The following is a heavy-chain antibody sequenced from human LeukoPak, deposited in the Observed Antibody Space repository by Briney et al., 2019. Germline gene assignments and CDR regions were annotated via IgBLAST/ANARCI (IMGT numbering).Heavy chain of an antibody. D-gene: IGHD6-19*01. CDR2: ISGTGGGT. CDR1: GFTFRRYA. Sequence: GGSLRLSCAASGFTFRRYAMSWVRQAPGKGLEWVSGISGTGGGTYYADSVKGRFTISRDNSKNTLYLQMNNLRAEDTALYYCAKNQGQWLVPVDYWGQGTLVTVSS. V-gene: IGHV3-23*01. J-gene: IGHJ4*02. CDR3: AKNQGQWLVPVDY.